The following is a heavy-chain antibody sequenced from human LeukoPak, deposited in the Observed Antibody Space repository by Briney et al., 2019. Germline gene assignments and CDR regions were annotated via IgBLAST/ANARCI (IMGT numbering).Heavy chain of an antibody. CDR3: ARDLYKNSGYDIYNWFDP. Sequence: GASVKVSCKASGYTFTSYGISWVRQAPGQGLEWMGWISAYNGNTNYAQKLQGRVTMTTDTSTSTAYMELRSLRSDDTAVYYCARDLYKNSGYDIYNWFDPWGQGTLVTVSS. J-gene: IGHJ5*02. CDR2: ISAYNGNT. V-gene: IGHV1-18*01. CDR1: GYTFTSYG. D-gene: IGHD5-12*01.